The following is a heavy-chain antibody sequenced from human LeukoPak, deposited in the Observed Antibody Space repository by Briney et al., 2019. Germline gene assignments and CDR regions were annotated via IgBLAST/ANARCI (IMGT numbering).Heavy chain of an antibody. V-gene: IGHV4-38-2*02. Sequence: SETLSLTCTVSGYSISTGYYWDWIRQPPGKGLEWIGTFYHSGSTYYSPSLKSRVTISIDTSKNQFSLKLSSVTAADTAVYYCARGRPFMDVWGKGTTVTVSS. CDR1: GYSISTGYY. CDR3: ARGRPFMDV. CDR2: FYHSGST. D-gene: IGHD6-6*01. J-gene: IGHJ6*03.